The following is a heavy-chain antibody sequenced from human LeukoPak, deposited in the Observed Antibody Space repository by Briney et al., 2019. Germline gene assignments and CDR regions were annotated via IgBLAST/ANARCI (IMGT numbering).Heavy chain of an antibody. D-gene: IGHD3-10*01. CDR2: IYPSGDN. V-gene: IGHV4-31*03. CDR1: GDSITSDGFH. CDR3: ARGRPYYYGSGSYSALDS. J-gene: IGHJ4*02. Sequence: SETLSLTCSVSGDSITSDGFHWSWIRQHPQKGLEWIGHIYPSGDNYYNPSLKSRASISLDTYKNQFSLRLTSVTVADMAVYFCARGRPYYYGSGSYSALDSWGQGTMITVSS.